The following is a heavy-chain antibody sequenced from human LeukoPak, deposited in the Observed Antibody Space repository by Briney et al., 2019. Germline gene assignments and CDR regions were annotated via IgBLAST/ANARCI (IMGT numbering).Heavy chain of an antibody. Sequence: GRSLRLSCAASGFTFNNYAMNCVRHAPGKGREWDSSISGGGETTYYADSAKGRFTISRDNSQNTLYLQMNSLRAEDTAVYYCARDYADYVGYFFFDYWGQGTLVTVSS. V-gene: IGHV3-23*01. CDR3: ARDYADYVGYFFFDY. CDR1: GFTFNNYA. D-gene: IGHD4-17*01. CDR2: ISGGGETT. J-gene: IGHJ4*02.